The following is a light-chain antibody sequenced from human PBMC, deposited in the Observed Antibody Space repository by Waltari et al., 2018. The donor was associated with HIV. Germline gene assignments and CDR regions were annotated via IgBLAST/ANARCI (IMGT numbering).Light chain of an antibody. V-gene: IGLV2-23*02. CDR3: CAYTMSGTLV. Sequence: QSALPQPAPASGSPGQTITLSCRGTRTDIGMYDLSPWVRQEAGKAPQLLIYGVTNRPSHISNRFSGSKSRTTAALTISALQSEDEGDYYCCAYTMSGTLVFGGGTKLTVL. CDR2: GVT. CDR1: RTDIGMYDL. J-gene: IGLJ3*02.